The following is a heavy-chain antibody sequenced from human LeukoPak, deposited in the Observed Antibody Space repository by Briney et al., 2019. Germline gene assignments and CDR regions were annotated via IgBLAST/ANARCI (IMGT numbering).Heavy chain of an antibody. J-gene: IGHJ4*02. CDR1: GFTFSSYA. CDR3: ASHFWSGPLDY. CDR2: ISGSGGST. Sequence: GGSLRLSCAASGFTFSSYAMSWVRQAPGKGLEWVSAISGSGGSTYYADSVKGRFAISRDNSKNTLYLQMNGLRAEDTAVYYCASHFWSGPLDYWGQGTLVTVSS. D-gene: IGHD3-3*02. V-gene: IGHV3-23*01.